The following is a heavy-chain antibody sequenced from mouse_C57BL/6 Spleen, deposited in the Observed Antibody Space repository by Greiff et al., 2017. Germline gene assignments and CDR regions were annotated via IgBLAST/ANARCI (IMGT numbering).Heavy chain of an antibody. D-gene: IGHD1-1*01. CDR1: GYTFTSYG. CDR2: IYPRSGNT. J-gene: IGHJ3*01. V-gene: IGHV1-81*01. CDR3: ASRMLDYGSSYQACFAY. Sequence: VQRVESGAELARPGASVKMSCKASGYTFTSYGISWVKQRTGQGLEWIGEIYPRSGNTYYNEKFKGKATLTAAKSSSTAYMELRSRTSEDSAVFVCASRMLDYGSSYQACFAYWGQVALVTVSA.